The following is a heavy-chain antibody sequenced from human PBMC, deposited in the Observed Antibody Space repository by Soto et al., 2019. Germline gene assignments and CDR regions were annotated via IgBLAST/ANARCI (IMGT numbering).Heavy chain of an antibody. CDR1: GGTFSSFG. J-gene: IGHJ4*02. Sequence: QVQLVQSGAEVKKPGSSVKVSCKASGGTFSSFGFNWVRQAPGQGLEWMGGIIPLFGTANYAEKVQVRVTMYADAGTRTASMELICVRSEHTAFDYCARGRSMNGYNSRAVDYRGQGTVVPVS. V-gene: IGHV1-69*01. CDR2: IIPLFGTA. D-gene: IGHD5-12*01. CDR3: ARGRSMNGYNSRAVDY.